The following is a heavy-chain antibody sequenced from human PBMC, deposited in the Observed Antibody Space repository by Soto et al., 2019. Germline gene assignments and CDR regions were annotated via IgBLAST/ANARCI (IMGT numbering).Heavy chain of an antibody. CDR1: GYIFIHYY. Sequence: QVQLVQSGAEVTKPGASVKVSCKASGYIFIHYYIHWVRQAPGQGLEWMAIINPNGGSTNYAHKCQRRVTVTSDTSTSTVSMELNSLGSDDTAVYFCARSLLQGDFWGQGTLVTVSS. CDR2: INPNGGST. CDR3: ARSLLQGDF. V-gene: IGHV1-46*01. J-gene: IGHJ4*02. D-gene: IGHD2-21*01.